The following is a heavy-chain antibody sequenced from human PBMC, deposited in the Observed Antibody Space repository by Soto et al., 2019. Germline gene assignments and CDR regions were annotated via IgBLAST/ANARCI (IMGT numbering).Heavy chain of an antibody. Sequence: ASVKVSCKASGYTFTGYYMHWVRQALGQGLEWMGWINPNSGGTNYAQKFQGRVTMTRDTSISTAYMELSRLRSDDTAVYYCARAGTTVVTPAYRLHNWRQGTLVTVSS. D-gene: IGHD4-17*01. J-gene: IGHJ4*02. CDR2: INPNSGGT. CDR3: ARAGTTVVTPAYRLHN. CDR1: GYTFTGYY. V-gene: IGHV1-2*02.